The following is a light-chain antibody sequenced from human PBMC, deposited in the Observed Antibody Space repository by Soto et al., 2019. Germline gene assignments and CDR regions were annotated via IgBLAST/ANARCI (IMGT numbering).Light chain of an antibody. V-gene: IGLV2-14*01. CDR2: EVS. Sequence: QSALPHPASVSGSPGQSITTSATGTSSDVGRYNYVSWFQQHPGKAPKLMIFEVSTRPSGVSNRFSGSKSGNTASLTISGLQIEDEADYYCCSYTSSTSAVFGGGTKLTVL. J-gene: IGLJ2*01. CDR1: SSDVGRYNY. CDR3: CSYTSSTSAV.